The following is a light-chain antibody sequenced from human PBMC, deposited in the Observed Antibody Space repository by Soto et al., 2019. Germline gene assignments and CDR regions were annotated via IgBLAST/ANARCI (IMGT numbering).Light chain of an antibody. CDR3: CSYAGSDNWA. V-gene: IGLV2-23*01. Sequence: QSALTQPASVSGSPGQSITISCTGTSSDVGSYNLVTWYQHHPGKVPKLMIYENIKRPSGVSDRFSGSKSGNTASLTISGLQAEDEADYYCCSYAGSDNWAFGGGTKLTVL. CDR2: ENI. J-gene: IGLJ3*02. CDR1: SSDVGSYNL.